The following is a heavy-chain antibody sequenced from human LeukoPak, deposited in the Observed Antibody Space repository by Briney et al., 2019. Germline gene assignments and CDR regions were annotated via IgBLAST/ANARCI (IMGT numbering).Heavy chain of an antibody. J-gene: IGHJ4*02. CDR1: GFTFSSYA. V-gene: IGHV3-23*01. CDR2: ISGSGGST. CDR3: AREGGGYYDTSGYYPFDY. Sequence: GGSLRLSCAASGFTFSSYAMSWVRQAPGKGLEWVSAISGSGGSTYYADSVKGRFTISRDNSKNTLYLQMNSLRTEDTAVYYCAREGGGYYDTSGYYPFDYWGQGTLVTVSS. D-gene: IGHD3-22*01.